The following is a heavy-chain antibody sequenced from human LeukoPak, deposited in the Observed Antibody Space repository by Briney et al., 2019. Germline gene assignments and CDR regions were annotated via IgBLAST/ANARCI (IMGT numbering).Heavy chain of an antibody. CDR1: GGSFSNYY. CDR2: IYSNGNT. Sequence: SETLSLTCTVSGGSFSNYYWSWIRQPPGKGLEWIGYIYSNGNTNYNPSLMSRVTMSVDTSKNQLSLKLSSVTAADTAVYYCARGPTRYYFDYWGQGTLVSVSS. V-gene: IGHV4-59*01. CDR3: ARGPTRYYFDY. J-gene: IGHJ4*02.